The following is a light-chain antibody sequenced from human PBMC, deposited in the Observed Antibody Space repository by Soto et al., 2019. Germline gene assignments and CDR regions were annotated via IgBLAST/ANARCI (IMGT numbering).Light chain of an antibody. CDR3: QQYNNWPRT. CDR2: GSS. J-gene: IGKJ1*01. CDR1: QSVSSN. Sequence: EIVMTQSPATLSVSPGERATLSCRASQSVSSNLAWYQQKPGQAPRLLIYGSSTRATGIPARYSGSGSGTAVTLTISSLQSEDYTVYYCQQYNNWPRTFGQGNKV. V-gene: IGKV3-15*01.